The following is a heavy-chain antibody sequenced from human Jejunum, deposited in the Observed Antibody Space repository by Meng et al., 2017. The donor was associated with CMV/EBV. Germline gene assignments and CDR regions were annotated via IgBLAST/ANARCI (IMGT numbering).Heavy chain of an antibody. CDR1: GEPINSDNY. D-gene: IGHD4-17*01. Sequence: SLTCSVAGEPINSDNYWSWIRQSPGKGLEWIGYIYYTGNTYYNPSLKSRVTISLGTSKNQFSLKLNSVTAADTAVYYCARATNFVTVWGQGTLVTVSS. J-gene: IGHJ4*02. V-gene: IGHV4-30-4*01. CDR3: ARATNFVTV. CDR2: IYYTGNT.